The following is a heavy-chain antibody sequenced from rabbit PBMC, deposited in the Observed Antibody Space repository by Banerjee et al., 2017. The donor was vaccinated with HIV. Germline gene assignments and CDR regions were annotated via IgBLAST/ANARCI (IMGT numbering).Heavy chain of an antibody. V-gene: IGHV1S45*01. CDR3: GRDRDGDAGYGSLAL. D-gene: IGHD6-1*01. CDR1: GFSFSNGYV. J-gene: IGHJ3*01. Sequence: QEQLEESGGDLVKPEGSLTLTCTASGFSFSNGYVMCWVRQAPGKGLEWIASIDTGDGSTYYASWAKGRFTISKTSSTTVTLQMTSLTAADTATYFCGRDRDGDAGYGSLALWGQGTLVTVS. CDR2: IDTGDGST.